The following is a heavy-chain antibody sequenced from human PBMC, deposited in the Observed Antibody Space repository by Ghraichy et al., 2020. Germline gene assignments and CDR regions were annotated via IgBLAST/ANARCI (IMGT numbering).Heavy chain of an antibody. V-gene: IGHV3-33*01. Sequence: LSLTCAASGFTFCSYGIHWVRQAPGKWLECVAVIWYDVSNKYYADSVKGRFTISRDNSKNTLYLQMNSLRAEDTAVYYCSRGPSQSYSSSWYFGNPVAFDIWGQGTMVTVSS. J-gene: IGHJ3*02. CDR1: GFTFCSYG. CDR3: SRGPSQSYSSSWYFGNPVAFDI. CDR2: IWYDVSNK. D-gene: IGHD6-13*01.